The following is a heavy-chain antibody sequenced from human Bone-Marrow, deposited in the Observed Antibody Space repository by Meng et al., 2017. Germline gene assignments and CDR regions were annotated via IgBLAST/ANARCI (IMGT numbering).Heavy chain of an antibody. Sequence: QVNLQEWGPELVKPPEPLSRTCTVSGGSISSYYWSWIRQPAGKGLEWIGRIYTSGSTNYNPSLKSRVTISVDKSKNQFSLKLSSVTAADTAVYYCARARGIAVAEPWDYWGQGTLVTVSS. CDR1: GGSISSYY. J-gene: IGHJ4*02. V-gene: IGHV4-4*07. D-gene: IGHD6-19*01. CDR3: ARARGIAVAEPWDY. CDR2: IYTSGST.